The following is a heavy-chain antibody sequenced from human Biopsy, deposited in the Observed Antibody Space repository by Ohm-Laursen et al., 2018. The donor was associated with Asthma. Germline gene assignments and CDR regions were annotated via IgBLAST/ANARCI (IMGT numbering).Heavy chain of an antibody. CDR1: GYRLTDLS. V-gene: IGHV1-24*01. D-gene: IGHD4-17*01. CDR2: HDPEEGGT. CDR3: ASDFPKDYVRYNFQF. Sequence: ASVKVSRKISGYRLTDLSMHWVRQAPGQGLEWMGGHDPEEGGTVNARRFQGRVTMTEDTSTDTAYMELSRLSSDDTAVYYCASDFPKDYVRYNFQFWGQGTLVTVSS. J-gene: IGHJ4*02.